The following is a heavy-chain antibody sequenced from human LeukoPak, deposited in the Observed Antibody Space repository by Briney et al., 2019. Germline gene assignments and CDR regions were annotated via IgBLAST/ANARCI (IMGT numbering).Heavy chain of an antibody. CDR1: GFTVGTNY. Sequence: GGSLRLSCAASGFTVGTNYMSWVRQAPGKGLEWVSLIYSGSSTYYANSVKGRFTISRDNSKNTVYLQMNSLRAEDTAVYYCARDGIAVAGTSGYYYGMDVWGQGTTVTVSS. J-gene: IGHJ6*02. CDR3: ARDGIAVAGTSGYYYGMDV. D-gene: IGHD6-19*01. CDR2: IYSGSST. V-gene: IGHV3-53*05.